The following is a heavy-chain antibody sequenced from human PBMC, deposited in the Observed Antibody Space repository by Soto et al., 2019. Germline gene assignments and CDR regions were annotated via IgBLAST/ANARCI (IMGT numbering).Heavy chain of an antibody. CDR3: ASDRSSAGFYPTYFDY. D-gene: IGHD2-15*01. CDR1: GGTVSSAGNY. V-gene: IGHV4-31*03. J-gene: IGHJ4*02. CDR2: IYYSETT. Sequence: SSGTLSLTCTVSGGTVSSAGNYWSWIRQHTGKGLEWIGYIYYSETTYYNPSLKSSLTISLDTSKNLFFLKLSFVTAAATALYYCASDRSSAGFYPTYFDYWGLGTLVTVSS.